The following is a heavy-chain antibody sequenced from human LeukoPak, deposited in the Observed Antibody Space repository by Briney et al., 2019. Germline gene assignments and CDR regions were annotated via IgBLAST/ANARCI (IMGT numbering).Heavy chain of an antibody. CDR1: VFAFSGYA. CDR2: ISGSGGNT. CDR3: ANDLPDYGNYVGWFDS. V-gene: IGHV3-23*01. D-gene: IGHD4-11*01. J-gene: IGHJ5*01. Sequence: TGGSLRLSCAASVFAFSGYAMDCVRRAPGKGLEWGSAISGSGGNTYYADSVKGRSTISRDHSKTTLFLQMNSLRAEDTAVYYCANDLPDYGNYVGWFDSWGQGTLVTVSS.